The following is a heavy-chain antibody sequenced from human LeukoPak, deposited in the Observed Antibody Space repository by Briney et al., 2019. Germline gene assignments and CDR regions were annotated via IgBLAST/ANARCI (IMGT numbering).Heavy chain of an antibody. CDR2: IYYSGST. CDR3: ARAIPGSGYYDSSGYYRPKYYFDY. D-gene: IGHD3-22*01. V-gene: IGHV4-59*01. CDR1: GGSFSGYY. Sequence: SETLSLTCAVYGGSFSGYYWSWIRQPPGKGLEWIGYIYYSGSTNYNPSLKSRVTISVDTSKNQFSLKLSSVTAADTAVYYCARAIPGSGYYDSSGYYRPKYYFDYWGQGTLVTVSS. J-gene: IGHJ4*02.